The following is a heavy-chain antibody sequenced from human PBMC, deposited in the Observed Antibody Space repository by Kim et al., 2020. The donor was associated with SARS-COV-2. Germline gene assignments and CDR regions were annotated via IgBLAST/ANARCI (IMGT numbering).Heavy chain of an antibody. CDR2: FDPEDGET. J-gene: IGHJ4*02. Sequence: ASVKVSCKVSGYTLTELSMHWVRQAPGQGLEWMGGFDPEDGETIYAQKFQGRVTMTEDTSTDTAYMDLSSLRSEDTAVYYCATLDSSGYYKEYYFDYWGQGTLVTVPS. CDR1: GYTLTELS. D-gene: IGHD3-22*01. V-gene: IGHV1-24*01. CDR3: ATLDSSGYYKEYYFDY.